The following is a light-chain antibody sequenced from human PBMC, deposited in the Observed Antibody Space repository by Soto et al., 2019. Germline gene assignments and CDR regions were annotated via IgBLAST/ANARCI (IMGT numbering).Light chain of an antibody. CDR1: SGHSSYA. CDR3: QTWGNGIWV. J-gene: IGLJ3*02. CDR2: LNSDGSH. V-gene: IGLV4-69*01. Sequence: QPVLTQSPSASAALGASVKLTCTLSSGHSSYAIAWHQQQPEKGPRYLMKLNSDGSHSKGDGIPDRFSGSSSGAERYLTISCLESEYEADYYCQTWGNGIWVFGGGTKLTVL.